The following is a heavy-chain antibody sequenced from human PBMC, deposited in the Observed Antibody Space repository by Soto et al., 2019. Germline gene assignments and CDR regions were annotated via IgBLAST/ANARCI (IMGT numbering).Heavy chain of an antibody. Sequence: EVQLVESGGGLVKPGGSLRLSCAASGFTFSSYSMNWVRQAPGKGLEWVSSISSSSSYIYYADSVKGRFTISRDNAKNLLYVQMNSLRVEDMAMYYCARGEHYDGSGYLYYYYGMEVWGQGPTVTASS. D-gene: IGHD3-22*01. CDR1: GFTFSSYS. CDR2: ISSSSSYI. J-gene: IGHJ6*02. CDR3: ARGEHYDGSGYLYYYYGMEV. V-gene: IGHV3-21*06.